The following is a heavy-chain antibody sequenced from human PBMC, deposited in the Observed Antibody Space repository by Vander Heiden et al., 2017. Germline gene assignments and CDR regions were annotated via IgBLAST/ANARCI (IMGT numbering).Heavy chain of an antibody. CDR2: ISGSGGST. J-gene: IGHJ4*02. CDR1: GFTFRSYA. V-gene: IGHV3-23*01. CDR3: AKDQDYFDY. Sequence: EVQLLESGGGLGQPGGSLRLSCAAFGFTFRSYALHWVPPAPGKRLEWVSAISGSGGSTYYADSVKGRFTISRDNSKNTLYLQMNSLRAEDTAVYYCAKDQDYFDYWGQGTLVTVSS.